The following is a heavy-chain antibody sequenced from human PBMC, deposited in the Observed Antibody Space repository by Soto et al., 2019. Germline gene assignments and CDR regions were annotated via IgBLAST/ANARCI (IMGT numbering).Heavy chain of an antibody. CDR1: GFTFSSYW. Sequence: EVQLVESGGGLVQPGGSLRLSCAASGFTFSSYWMHWVRQAPGKGLVWVSSINRDGSSAYYADSVKGRITISRDNGKNTLYLQMSSLRAEDTAVYYCARDEGFGESKRGFDYWGQGTLVTVSS. V-gene: IGHV3-74*01. CDR3: ARDEGFGESKRGFDY. CDR2: INRDGSSA. J-gene: IGHJ4*02. D-gene: IGHD3-10*01.